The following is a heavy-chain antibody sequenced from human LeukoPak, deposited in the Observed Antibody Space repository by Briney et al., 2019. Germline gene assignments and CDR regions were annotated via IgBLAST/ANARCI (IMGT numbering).Heavy chain of an antibody. CDR1: GYTFTGYY. CDR2: INPNSGGT. CDR3: AREPLSITGTTS. V-gene: IGHV1-2*02. Sequence: ASVKVSCKASGYTFTGYYMHWVRQAPGQGLEWMGWINPNSGGTNYAQKFQGRVTMTRDTSISTAYMELSRLRSDDTAVYYCAREPLSITGTTSWGQGTLVTVSS. J-gene: IGHJ5*02. D-gene: IGHD1-7*01.